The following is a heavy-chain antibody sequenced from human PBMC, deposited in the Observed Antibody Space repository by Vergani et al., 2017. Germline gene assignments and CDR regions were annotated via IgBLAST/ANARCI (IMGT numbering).Heavy chain of an antibody. V-gene: IGHV4-59*01. D-gene: IGHD1-26*01. Sequence: QVQLQESGPGLVKPSETLSLTCTVSGGSISSYYWSWIRQPPGKGLGWIGYIYYSGSTNYNPSLKSRVTISVDTSKNQFSLKLSSVTAADTAVYYCAREGRVGGIDYWGQGTLVTVSS. J-gene: IGHJ4*02. CDR2: IYYSGST. CDR1: GGSISSYY. CDR3: AREGRVGGIDY.